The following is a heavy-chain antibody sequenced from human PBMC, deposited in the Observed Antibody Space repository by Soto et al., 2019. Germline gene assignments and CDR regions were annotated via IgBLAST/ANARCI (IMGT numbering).Heavy chain of an antibody. J-gene: IGHJ5*02. CDR3: ARGGNSNWGNWFDP. V-gene: IGHV3-48*01. CDR2: ISSSSSTI. CDR1: GFTFSSYS. D-gene: IGHD4-4*01. Sequence: EVQLVESGGGLVQPGGSLRLSCGASGFTFSSYSMNWVRQAPGKGLEWVSYISSSSSTIHYADSVKGRFTISRDNAKNSLYLQMNSLRAEDTAVYYCARGGNSNWGNWFDPWGQGTLVTVSS.